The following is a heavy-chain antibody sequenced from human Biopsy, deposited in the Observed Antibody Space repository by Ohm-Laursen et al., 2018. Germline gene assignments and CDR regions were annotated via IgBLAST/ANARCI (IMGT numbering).Heavy chain of an antibody. Sequence: SETLSLTCTVSGGSISSYYWSWIRQPPGKGLEWIGYIYYTGSTNYNPSLKSRVTISLDPSMTHLSLRLTSVTAADTAVYYCARHAPSYSGSYWRYFDLWGRGTLVTVSS. J-gene: IGHJ2*01. CDR3: ARHAPSYSGSYWRYFDL. CDR1: GGSISSYY. CDR2: IYYTGST. D-gene: IGHD1-26*01. V-gene: IGHV4-59*08.